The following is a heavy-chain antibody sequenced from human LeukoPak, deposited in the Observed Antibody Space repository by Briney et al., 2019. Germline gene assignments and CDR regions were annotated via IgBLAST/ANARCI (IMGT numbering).Heavy chain of an antibody. CDR1: GGSISSSSYY. CDR3: ARTNPGGYCSSTSCYPNYYYYMDV. CDR2: IYYSGST. V-gene: IGHV4-39*01. J-gene: IGHJ6*03. D-gene: IGHD2-2*01. Sequence: SETLSLTCTVSGGSISSSSYYWGWIRQPPGKGLEWIGSIYYSGSTYYNPSLKSRVTISVDTSKNQFSLKLSSVTAADTAVYYCARTNPGGYCSSTSCYPNYYYYMDVWGKGTTVTVSS.